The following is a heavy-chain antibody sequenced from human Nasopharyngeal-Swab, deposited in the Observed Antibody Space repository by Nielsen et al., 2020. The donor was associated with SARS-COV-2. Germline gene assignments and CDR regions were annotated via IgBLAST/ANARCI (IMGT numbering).Heavy chain of an antibody. V-gene: IGHV3-9*01. J-gene: IGHJ4*02. CDR1: GFTFDDYA. CDR3: AKGLGDY. Sequence: SLKISCAASGFTFDDYAMHWVRQAPGEGLEWVSGISWNSGSIGYADSVKGRFTISRDNAKNSLYLQMNSLRAEDTALYYCAKGLGDYWGQGTLVTVSS. CDR2: ISWNSGSI. D-gene: IGHD3-16*01.